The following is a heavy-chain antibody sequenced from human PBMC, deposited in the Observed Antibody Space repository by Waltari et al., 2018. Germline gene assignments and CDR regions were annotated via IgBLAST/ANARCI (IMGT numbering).Heavy chain of an antibody. D-gene: IGHD3-3*01. V-gene: IGHV3-9*01. CDR1: GFTFDDYA. Sequence: EVQLVESGGGLVQPGRSLRLSCAASGFTFDDYAMHWVRQAPGKGLEWVSGISWNSGSIGYADSVKGRFTISRDNAKNSLYLQMNSLRAEDTALYYCAKARGYDFWSPLDYWGQGTLVTVSS. J-gene: IGHJ4*02. CDR2: ISWNSGSI. CDR3: AKARGYDFWSPLDY.